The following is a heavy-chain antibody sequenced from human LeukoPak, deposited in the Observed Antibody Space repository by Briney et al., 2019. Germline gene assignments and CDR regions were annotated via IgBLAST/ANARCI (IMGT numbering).Heavy chain of an antibody. D-gene: IGHD3-9*01. Sequence: LPGGSLRLSCADSGFTVSSNYMRWVRQAPGKGLEWVSVIYSGGSTHYADSVKGRFTISRDNSNNTLYLQMNSLRAEDTAVYYCARDRLHYDSLTGYPADWGQGTLVTVSS. CDR3: ARDRLHYDSLTGYPAD. CDR2: IYSGGST. CDR1: GFTVSSNY. J-gene: IGHJ4*02. V-gene: IGHV3-66*01.